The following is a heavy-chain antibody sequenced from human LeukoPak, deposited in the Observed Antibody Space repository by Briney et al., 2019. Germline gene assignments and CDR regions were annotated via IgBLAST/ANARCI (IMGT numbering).Heavy chain of an antibody. J-gene: IGHJ3*02. CDR1: GYTFTSYY. CDR2: INPSGGST. Sequence: GASVKVSCKASGYTFTSYYMHWVRQAPGQGLEWMGIINPSGGSTSYAQKFQGRVTMTRNTSISTAYMELSSLRSEDTAVYYCAGEGLDIWGQGTVVTVSS. D-gene: IGHD2-21*01. CDR3: AGEGLDI. V-gene: IGHV1-46*01.